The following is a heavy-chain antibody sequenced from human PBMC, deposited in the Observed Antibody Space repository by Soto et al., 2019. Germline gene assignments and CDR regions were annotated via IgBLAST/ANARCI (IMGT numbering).Heavy chain of an antibody. CDR3: ARDRPWDCSSSNYCYYYGLDV. Sequence: PSETLSLTCNVSGGSFSSDHWGWIRQPPGRGLEWIGKINNSGITNYNPSLKSRATISVDTSKNQFSLKLTSVTAADTAVYYCARDRPWDCSSSNYCYYYGLDVWGQGTKVTVYS. J-gene: IGHJ6*02. CDR2: INNSGIT. V-gene: IGHV4-59*01. D-gene: IGHD2-2*01. CDR1: GGSFSSDH.